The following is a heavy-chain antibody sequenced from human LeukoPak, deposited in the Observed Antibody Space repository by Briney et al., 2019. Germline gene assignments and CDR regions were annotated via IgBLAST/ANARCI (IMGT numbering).Heavy chain of an antibody. CDR3: ARDVAAAATRKENYYGLDV. D-gene: IGHD6-13*01. Sequence: SETLSLTCAVSGYSISNDYYWGWIRQPPWKGLEWIGSIYHSGSTYYNPSLKSRLTISVDTSKNQFSLKVTSVTAADTAVYYCARDVAAAATRKENYYGLDVWGKGTTVTVSS. CDR1: GYSISNDYY. J-gene: IGHJ6*04. CDR2: IYHSGST. V-gene: IGHV4-38-2*02.